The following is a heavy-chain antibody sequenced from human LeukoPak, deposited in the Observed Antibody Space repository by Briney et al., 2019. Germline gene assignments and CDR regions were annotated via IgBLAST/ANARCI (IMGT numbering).Heavy chain of an antibody. Sequence: SSETLSLTCTVSGGSISSYYWSWIRQPPGKGLEWIGYIYYSGSTNYNPSLKSRVTISVDTSKNQFSLKLSSVTAADTAVHYCAGRVGYDSSGYSSDAFDIWGQGTMVTVSS. CDR3: AGRVGYDSSGYSSDAFDI. J-gene: IGHJ3*02. CDR2: IYYSGST. D-gene: IGHD3-22*01. CDR1: GGSISSYY. V-gene: IGHV4-59*01.